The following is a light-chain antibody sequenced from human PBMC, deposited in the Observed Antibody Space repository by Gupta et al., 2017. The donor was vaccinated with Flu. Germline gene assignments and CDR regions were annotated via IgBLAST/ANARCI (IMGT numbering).Light chain of an antibody. CDR1: LSDVDGYNF. J-gene: IGLJ2*01. Sequence: QSALTQPASVSGSPGPSIVISCTGTLSDVDGYNFVSWHQQHPGQAPKPIIYEVSRRPSGVSSRVTGSISGDTASLTISGLQPEDDADYYCSSDTTISPRIFGGGTKVTV. CDR2: EVS. V-gene: IGLV2-14*01. CDR3: SSDTTISPRI.